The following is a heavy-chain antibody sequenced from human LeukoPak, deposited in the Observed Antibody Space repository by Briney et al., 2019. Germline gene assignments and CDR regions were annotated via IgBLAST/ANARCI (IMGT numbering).Heavy chain of an antibody. J-gene: IGHJ5*01. CDR2: MSKDGATI. D-gene: IGHD2-2*01. Sequence: GGSLRLSCAASGFTFSSYWMSWVRQAPGKGLKWVAGMSKDGATIRYEGSVEGRFTISRDNSKNTVYLQMNSLRAEDTAVYYCAKVGLPDALINWIDSWGQGTLVTVSS. CDR3: AKVGLPDALINWIDS. V-gene: IGHV3-30*18. CDR1: GFTFSSYW.